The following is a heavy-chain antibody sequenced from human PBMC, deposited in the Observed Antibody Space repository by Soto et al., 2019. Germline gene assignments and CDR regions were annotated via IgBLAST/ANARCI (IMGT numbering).Heavy chain of an antibody. J-gene: IGHJ3*02. CDR2: INAGSGNT. Sequence: ASVKVSCKAAGYTFSTYTMNWVRQAPGQSLEWMGWINAGSGNTKYSQNFQGRVSITRDTSASTVYMELTGLKSEDTAVYYCARDTETLGPRANDALDIWGQGTMVTVSS. CDR3: ARDTETLGPRANDALDI. V-gene: IGHV1-3*01. D-gene: IGHD3-3*02. CDR1: GYTFSTYT.